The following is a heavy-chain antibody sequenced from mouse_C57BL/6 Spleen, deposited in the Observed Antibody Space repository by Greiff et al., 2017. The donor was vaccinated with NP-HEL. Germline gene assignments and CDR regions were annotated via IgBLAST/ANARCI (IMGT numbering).Heavy chain of an antibody. Sequence: QVQLQQSGAELVKPGASVKMSCKASGYTFTSYWITWVKQRPGQGLEWIGDIYPGSGSTNYNEKFKSKATLTVDTSSSTAYMQLSSLTSEDSAVYDCARSTTAYAMDYWGQGTSVTVAS. CDR1: GYTFTSYW. V-gene: IGHV1-55*01. J-gene: IGHJ4*01. CDR3: ARSTTAYAMDY. CDR2: IYPGSGST. D-gene: IGHD1-2*01.